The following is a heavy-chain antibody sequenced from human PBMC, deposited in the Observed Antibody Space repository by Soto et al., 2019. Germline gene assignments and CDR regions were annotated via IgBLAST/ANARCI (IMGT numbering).Heavy chain of an antibody. V-gene: IGHV4-59*01. J-gene: IGHJ5*02. CDR1: GGSISSYC. CDR2: IYYSGST. CDR3: ARGYRYYDSSGYYYGWFDP. Sequence: PSETLSLTWTVSGGSISSYCWSWIRQPPGKGLEWIGYIYYSGSTNYNPFLKSRVTISVDTSKNQFSLKLSSVTAADTAVYYCARGYRYYDSSGYYYGWFDPWGQGTLVTVSS. D-gene: IGHD3-22*01.